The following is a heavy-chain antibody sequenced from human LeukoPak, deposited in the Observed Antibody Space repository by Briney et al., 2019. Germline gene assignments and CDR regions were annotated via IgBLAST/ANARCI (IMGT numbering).Heavy chain of an antibody. V-gene: IGHV4-34*01. CDR3: ARGGVIVAAAGYYFDY. D-gene: IGHD6-13*01. CDR2: INHSGST. Sequence: PSETLSLTCAVYGGSFSGYYWSWIRQPPGKGLEWIGEINHSGSTNYNPSLKSRVTISVDTSKNQFPLKLSSVTAADTAVYYCARGGVIVAAAGYYFDYWGQGTLVTVSS. CDR1: GGSFSGYY. J-gene: IGHJ4*02.